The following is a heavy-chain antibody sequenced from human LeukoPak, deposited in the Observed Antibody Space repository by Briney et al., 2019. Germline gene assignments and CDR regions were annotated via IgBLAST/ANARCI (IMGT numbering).Heavy chain of an antibody. CDR1: GFTFSSYS. CDR2: ISYDGSNK. V-gene: IGHV3-30*03. D-gene: IGHD6-19*01. CDR3: ASLKWLPHPYYYYMDV. Sequence: PGGSLRLSCAASGFTFSSYSMNWVRQAPGKGPEWVAVISYDGSNKYYADSVKGRFTISRDNSKNTLYLQMNSLRAEDTAVYYCASLKWLPHPYYYYMDVWGKGTTVTVSS. J-gene: IGHJ6*03.